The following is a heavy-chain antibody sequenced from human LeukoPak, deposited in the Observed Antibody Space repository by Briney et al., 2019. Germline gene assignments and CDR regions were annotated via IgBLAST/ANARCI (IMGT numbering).Heavy chain of an antibody. CDR2: ISSSSSTI. Sequence: GGSLRLSCAASAFTFSSYSMNWVRQAPGKGLEWVSYISSSSSTIYYADSVKGRFTTSRDNAKNSLYLQMNSLRAEDTAVYYCARARNWNGWYFDLWGRGTLVTVSS. J-gene: IGHJ2*01. CDR1: AFTFSSYS. V-gene: IGHV3-48*01. D-gene: IGHD1-1*01. CDR3: ARARNWNGWYFDL.